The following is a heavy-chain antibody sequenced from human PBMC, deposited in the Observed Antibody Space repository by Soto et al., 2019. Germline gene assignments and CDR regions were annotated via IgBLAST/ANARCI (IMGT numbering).Heavy chain of an antibody. Sequence: PGGSLRLSCSASGFIFSNYAMHWVRQAPGKGLEYVSAISSNGGSTYYADSVKGRFTISRDNSKNTLYLQMSSLRAEDTAVYYCVKGGVFLRPTIIDYWGQGTLVTVSS. D-gene: IGHD3-16*01. CDR3: VKGGVFLRPTIIDY. V-gene: IGHV3-64D*08. CDR1: GFIFSNYA. J-gene: IGHJ4*02. CDR2: ISSNGGST.